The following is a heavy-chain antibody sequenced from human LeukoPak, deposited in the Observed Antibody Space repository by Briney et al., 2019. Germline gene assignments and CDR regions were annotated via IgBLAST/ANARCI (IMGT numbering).Heavy chain of an antibody. J-gene: IGHJ5*02. V-gene: IGHV5-51*01. CDR2: IYPADSDT. CDR3: ATAVTGTNKFDH. D-gene: IGHD1-1*01. Sequence: GESLKISCQGSGYNFANYWIAWVRQMPGKGLEWMGLIYPADSDTRYSPSFQGQVTISADRSISTAYLQWSRLKASDSAIYYCATAVTGTNKFDHWGQGALVTVSS. CDR1: GYNFANYW.